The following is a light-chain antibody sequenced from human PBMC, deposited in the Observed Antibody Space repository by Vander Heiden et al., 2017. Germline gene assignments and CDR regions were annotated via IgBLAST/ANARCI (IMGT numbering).Light chain of an antibody. V-gene: IGKV2-30*01. CDR3: MQGTHWPLT. CDR1: QTLVYRDGTTY. Sequence: VFMSHSPLSLPVSLAHPPSLSCFSSQTLVYRDGTTYLSWFQQRPGQSPRRLIYTVSNRDSGVPDRFSGSGSGTEFTLKISRVEAEDVGVYYCMQGTHWPLTFGGGTKVEIK. J-gene: IGKJ4*01. CDR2: TVS.